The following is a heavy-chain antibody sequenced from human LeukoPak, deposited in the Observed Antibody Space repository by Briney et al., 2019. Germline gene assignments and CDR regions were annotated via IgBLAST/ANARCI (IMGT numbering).Heavy chain of an antibody. CDR3: VRGPPLKAFGFDS. J-gene: IGHJ5*02. CDR2: INPNSGGT. CDR1: GYTFTGYY. V-gene: IGHV1-2*02. Sequence: ASVRVSCKASGYTFTGYYMHWVRQAPGHGLEWMGWINPNSGGTNYAQKFQGRVTMTRDTSISTAYMELSRLRSDDTAVYYCVRGPPLKAFGFDSWGQGTLVTVSS.